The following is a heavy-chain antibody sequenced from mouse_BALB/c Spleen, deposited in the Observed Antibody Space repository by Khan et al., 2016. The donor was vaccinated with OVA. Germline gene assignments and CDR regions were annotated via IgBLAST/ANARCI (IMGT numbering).Heavy chain of an antibody. CDR2: ISYRGNT. V-gene: IGHV3-2*02. J-gene: IGHJ2*01. CDR3: ARVYGGDFDY. CDR1: GYSITSDYA. D-gene: IGHD2-10*02. Sequence: EVQLQESGPGLVKPSQSLSLTCTVTGYSITSDYAWNWIRQFPGNKLEWMGFISYRGNTKYNPSLKSRISMTRDPSKNQFFLQLNSVTPEDTATYYCARVYGGDFDYWGQGTTLIVSS.